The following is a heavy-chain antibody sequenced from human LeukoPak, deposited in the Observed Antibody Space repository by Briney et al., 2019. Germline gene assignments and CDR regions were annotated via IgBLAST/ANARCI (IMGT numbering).Heavy chain of an antibody. Sequence: GGSLRLPCAASGFTLSNYAMHWVRQAPGRGLEWVAAISYDGNNKYYADSVKGRFTISRDNSKNTLYLQMNSLRAEDTAVYYCARGPRFAIRLIVVVTKGHFDYWGQGTLVTVSS. CDR1: GFTLSNYA. V-gene: IGHV3-30*04. CDR3: ARGPRFAIRLIVVVTKGHFDY. J-gene: IGHJ4*02. D-gene: IGHD3-22*01. CDR2: ISYDGNNK.